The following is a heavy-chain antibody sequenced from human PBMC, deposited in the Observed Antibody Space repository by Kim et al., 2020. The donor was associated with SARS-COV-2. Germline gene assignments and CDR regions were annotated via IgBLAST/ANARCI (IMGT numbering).Heavy chain of an antibody. D-gene: IGHD3-22*01. J-gene: IGHJ4*02. V-gene: IGHV4-59*01. CDR1: GGSISSYY. Sequence: SETLSLTCTVSGGSISSYYWSWIRQPPGKGLEWIGYIYYSGSTNYNPSLKSRVTISVDTSKNQFSLKLSSVTAADTAVYYCARASYYYDSSGYYLAWEFDYWGQGTLVTVSS. CDR2: IYYSGST. CDR3: ARASYYYDSSGYYLAWEFDY.